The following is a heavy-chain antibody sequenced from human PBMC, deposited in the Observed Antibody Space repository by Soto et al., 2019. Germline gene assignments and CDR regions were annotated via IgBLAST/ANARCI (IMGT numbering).Heavy chain of an antibody. CDR2: VHHRRST. CDR1: GDSITSDWW. J-gene: IGHJ5*01. Sequence: QVQLQESGPGRVKPSETLSLTCAVSGDSITSDWWWTWVRQSPGKGLEWIGEVHHRRSTNYNPSLRSRIIISVDNSKNQFSLILTSVTAADTALYYCVRGCHWQFDSWGQGALVIVSP. CDR3: VRGCHWQFDS. V-gene: IGHV4-4*02.